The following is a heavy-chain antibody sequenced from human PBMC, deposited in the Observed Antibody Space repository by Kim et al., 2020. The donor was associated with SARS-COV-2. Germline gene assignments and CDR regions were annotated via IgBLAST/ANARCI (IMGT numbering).Heavy chain of an antibody. CDR1: GFTFSSYS. CDR2: ISSSSSYI. J-gene: IGHJ4*02. CDR3: ARDVGRADFDY. Sequence: GGSLRLSCAASGFTFSSYSMNWVRQAPGKGLEWVSSISSSSSYIYYADSVKGRFTISRDNAKNSLYLQMNSLRAEDTAVYYCARDVGRADFDYWGQGTLVTVSS. D-gene: IGHD3-16*01. V-gene: IGHV3-21*01.